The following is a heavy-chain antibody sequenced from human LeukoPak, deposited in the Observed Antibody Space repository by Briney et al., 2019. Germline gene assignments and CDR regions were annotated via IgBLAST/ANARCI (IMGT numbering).Heavy chain of an antibody. CDR3: AMGGRSSGWYYFDY. Sequence: PGGSLRLSCAASGFTFSSYEMNWVRQAPGKGLEWVSYISSSGSTIYYADSVKGRFTISRDNAKNSLYLQMNSLRAEDTAVYYCAMGGRSSGWYYFDYWGQGTLVTVSS. V-gene: IGHV3-48*03. J-gene: IGHJ4*02. CDR1: GFTFSSYE. CDR2: ISSSGSTI. D-gene: IGHD6-19*01.